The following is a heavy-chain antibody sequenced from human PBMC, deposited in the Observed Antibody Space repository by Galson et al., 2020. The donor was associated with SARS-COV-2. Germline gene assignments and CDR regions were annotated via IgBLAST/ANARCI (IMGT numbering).Heavy chain of an antibody. Sequence: ASVKVSCKASAYTFTSYGISWVRQAPGQGLEWMGWISAYNGNTNYAQKLQGRVTMTTDTSTSTAYMELRSLRSDDTAVYYCARNVPAAIWYYYYYMDVWGKGTTVTVSS. CDR1: AYTFTSYG. CDR2: ISAYNGNT. V-gene: IGHV1-18*01. J-gene: IGHJ6*03. D-gene: IGHD2-2*01. CDR3: ARNVPAAIWYYYYYMDV.